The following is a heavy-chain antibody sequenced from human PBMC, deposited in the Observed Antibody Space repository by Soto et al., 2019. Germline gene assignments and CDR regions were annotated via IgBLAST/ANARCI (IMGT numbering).Heavy chain of an antibody. D-gene: IGHD5-12*01. Sequence: QVQLVQSGAEVKKPGASVKVSCKASGDTFTRYGISWVRQAPGQGLVWMGWISAYNGNTNYAQKLQGRVSMTTDTSTSTAYMDLRRLRSDDTALCYCARDNGYESDYWGQGTLVTVSS. CDR3: ARDNGYESDY. V-gene: IGHV1-18*01. CDR1: GDTFTRYG. CDR2: ISAYNGNT. J-gene: IGHJ4*02.